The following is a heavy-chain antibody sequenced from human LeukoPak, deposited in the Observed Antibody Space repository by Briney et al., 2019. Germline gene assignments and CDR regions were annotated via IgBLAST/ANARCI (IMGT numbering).Heavy chain of an antibody. CDR1: GFTFSNFW. D-gene: IGHD3-10*01. Sequence: PGGSLRLSCAASGFTFSNFWMSWVRQVPGEGLEWVANIKQDGSEIHYVDSVKGRFTISRDNAQNSLYLHMHSLRAEDTAVYYCTRDHQGSGIYSTDYWGRGTLVTVSS. CDR3: TRDHQGSGIYSTDY. J-gene: IGHJ4*02. V-gene: IGHV3-7*01. CDR2: IKQDGSEI.